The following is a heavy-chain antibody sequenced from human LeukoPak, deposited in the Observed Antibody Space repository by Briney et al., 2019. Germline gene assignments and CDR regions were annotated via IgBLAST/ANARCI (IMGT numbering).Heavy chain of an antibody. D-gene: IGHD3-10*01. CDR1: GGPISSSSYY. V-gene: IGHV4-39*01. CDR3: ARLGSFTKTYYFDY. J-gene: IGHJ4*02. Sequence: SETLSLTCTVSGGPISSSSYYWGWIRQPPGKGLEYIGSIYYSGSPYYSPSLKSRVTISVDTSKNQFSLKLSSVTAADTAVYYCARLGSFTKTYYFDYWGQGTLVTVSS. CDR2: IYYSGSP.